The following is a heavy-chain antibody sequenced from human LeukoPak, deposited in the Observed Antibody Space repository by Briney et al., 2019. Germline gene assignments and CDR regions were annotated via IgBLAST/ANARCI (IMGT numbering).Heavy chain of an antibody. CDR1: GFTFSSYA. CDR3: AKAPVAYYYDSSGYYLGFDY. Sequence: GGSLRLSCAASGFTFSSYAMSWVRQAPGKGLEWVSTISGSGGSTYYADSVKGRFTISRDNSKNALYLQMNSLRAEDTAVYYCAKAPVAYYYDSSGYYLGFDYWGQGTLVTVSS. D-gene: IGHD3-22*01. J-gene: IGHJ4*02. CDR2: ISGSGGST. V-gene: IGHV3-23*01.